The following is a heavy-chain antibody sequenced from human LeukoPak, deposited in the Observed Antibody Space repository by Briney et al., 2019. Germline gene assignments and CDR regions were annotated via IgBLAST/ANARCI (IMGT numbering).Heavy chain of an antibody. Sequence: ASVKVSCKASGGTFSSYAISWVRQAPGQGLEWMGWINPNSGDTNYAQKFQGRVTMTRDTSISTAYMELSRLRSDDTAVYYCARIRDGYNDAYDIWGQGTVVTVPS. CDR3: ARIRDGYNDAYDI. CDR1: GGTFSSYA. V-gene: IGHV1-2*02. J-gene: IGHJ3*02. D-gene: IGHD5-24*01. CDR2: INPNSGDT.